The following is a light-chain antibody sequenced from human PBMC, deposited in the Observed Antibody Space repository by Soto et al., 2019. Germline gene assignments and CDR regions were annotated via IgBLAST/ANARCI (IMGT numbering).Light chain of an antibody. J-gene: IGKJ4*02. CDR1: QGISSS. CDR3: QQLNSYPLT. Sequence: IQLTQSPSSLSASVGDRVTITCRASQGISSSLVWYQQKPGKAPKLLIYAASSLQSGVPSRFSGSGSGTDFTLTSSSLQPEDFATYYCQQLNSYPLTVGGGTKVDI. CDR2: AAS. V-gene: IGKV1-9*01.